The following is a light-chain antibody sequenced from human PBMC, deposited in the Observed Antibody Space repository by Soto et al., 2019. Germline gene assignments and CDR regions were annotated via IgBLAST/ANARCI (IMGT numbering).Light chain of an antibody. J-gene: IGKJ1*01. CDR1: QSVSSSY. V-gene: IGKV3-20*01. Sequence: EIVLTQSPGTLSLSPGERATLSCRASQSVSSSYLAWYQQKPGQAPRLLIYGASSRATGIPDRFSGSGSGTDFTFTISRLEPEDFAVYYCHQYGGSPRTLGQGTK. CDR3: HQYGGSPRT. CDR2: GAS.